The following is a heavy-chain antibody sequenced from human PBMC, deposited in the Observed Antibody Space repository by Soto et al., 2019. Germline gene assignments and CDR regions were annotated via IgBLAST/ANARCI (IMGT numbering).Heavy chain of an antibody. CDR2: IYYSGST. Sequence: PSETLSLTCTVSGCSISSYYWSWIRQPPGKGLEWIGYIYYSGSTYYNPSLKSRVTISVDTSKNQFSLKLSSVTAADTAVYYCARGVTMVRGVIHTPYFDYWGQGALVTVSS. CDR3: ARGVTMVRGVIHTPYFDY. J-gene: IGHJ4*02. D-gene: IGHD3-10*01. V-gene: IGHV4-59*12. CDR1: GCSISSYY.